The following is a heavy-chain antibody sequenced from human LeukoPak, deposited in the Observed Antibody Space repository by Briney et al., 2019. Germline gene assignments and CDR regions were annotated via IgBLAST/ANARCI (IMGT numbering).Heavy chain of an antibody. CDR1: GFTFSSFW. J-gene: IGHJ3*02. V-gene: IGHV3-74*01. Sequence: GGSLRLSCAASGFTFSSFWMHWARQDAGKGLVWVARISSDGSNTIYADSVKGRFTISRDNAKNTLYLQMSSLRAEDTAVYYCASGVTIWLGNALDMWGQGTMVTVS. CDR3: ASGVTIWLGNALDM. D-gene: IGHD3-3*01. CDR2: ISSDGSNT.